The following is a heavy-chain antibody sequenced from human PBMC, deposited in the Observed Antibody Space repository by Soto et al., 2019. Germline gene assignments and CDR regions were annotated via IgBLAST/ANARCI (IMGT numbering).Heavy chain of an antibody. CDR3: AKVDRRHIVVVIATMNYFDY. Sequence: GGSLRLSCAASGFTFSSYAMSWVRQAPGKGLEWVSAISGSGGSTYYADSVKGRFTISRDNSKNTLYLQMNSLRAEDTAVYYCAKVDRRHIVVVIATMNYFDYWGQGTLVTVSS. CDR2: ISGSGGST. CDR1: GFTFSSYA. D-gene: IGHD2-21*01. J-gene: IGHJ4*02. V-gene: IGHV3-23*01.